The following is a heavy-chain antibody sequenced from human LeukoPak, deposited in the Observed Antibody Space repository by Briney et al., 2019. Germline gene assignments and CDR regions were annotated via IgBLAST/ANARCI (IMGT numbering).Heavy chain of an antibody. CDR1: GYTFSSYV. J-gene: IGHJ4*02. Sequence: AASVKVSCKASGYTFSSYVMHWVRQAPGQRLEWMGWINAGNGYTKYSQKFQGRVTITRDTSATTAYMELNSLRGEDMAMYYCARDIFGTSRPSEYWGQGTLVTVST. V-gene: IGHV1-3*01. CDR3: ARDIFGTSRPSEY. D-gene: IGHD3-3*01. CDR2: INAGNGYT.